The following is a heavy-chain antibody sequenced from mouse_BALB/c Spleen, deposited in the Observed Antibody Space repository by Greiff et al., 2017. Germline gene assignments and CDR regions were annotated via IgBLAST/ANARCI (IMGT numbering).Heavy chain of an antibody. CDR2: INSNGGST. D-gene: IGHD2-14*01. CDR3: AREKGYYRYDELDY. CDR1: GFTFSSYG. J-gene: IGHJ2*01. V-gene: IGHV5-6-3*01. Sequence: EVQGVESGGGLVQPGGSLKLSCAASGFTFSSYGMSWVRQTPDKRLELVATINSNGGSTYYPDSVKGRFTISRDNAKNTLYLQMSSLKSEDTAMYYGAREKGYYRYDELDYWGQGTTLTVSS.